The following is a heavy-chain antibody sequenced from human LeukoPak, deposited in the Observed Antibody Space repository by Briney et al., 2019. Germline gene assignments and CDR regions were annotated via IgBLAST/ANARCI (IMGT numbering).Heavy chain of an antibody. CDR3: ARDQYDTWSRRGNFDS. Sequence: GGSPRLSCVASGFTFGKYWMSWVRQAPGKGLEWVANIKLDGSEKNYVDSVKGRFTISRDNTKNSLYLQMNSLRAEDTAVFYCARDQYDTWSRRGNFDSWGQGTLVIVSS. J-gene: IGHJ4*02. CDR2: IKLDGSEK. V-gene: IGHV3-7*03. D-gene: IGHD3-3*01. CDR1: GFTFGKYW.